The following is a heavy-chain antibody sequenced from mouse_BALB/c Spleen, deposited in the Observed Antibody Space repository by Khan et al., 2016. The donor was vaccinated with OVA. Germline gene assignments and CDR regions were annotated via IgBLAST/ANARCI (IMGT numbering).Heavy chain of an antibody. J-gene: IGHJ3*01. CDR2: ISYSGST. CDR3: ASGTYYGNAWFAY. V-gene: IGHV3-2*02. D-gene: IGHD2-10*01. CDR1: GYSITSDYA. Sequence: EVQLQQSGPGLVKPSQSLSLTCTVTGYSITSDYAWNWIRQFPGNKLEWMGYISYSGSTSYNPSLKSRISITRDTSKNQFFLQLNSVTTEDTATYYCASGTYYGNAWFAYWGQGTLVTVSA.